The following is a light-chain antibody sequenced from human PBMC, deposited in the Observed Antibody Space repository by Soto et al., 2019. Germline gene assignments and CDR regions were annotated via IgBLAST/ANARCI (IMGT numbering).Light chain of an antibody. Sequence: EIVLTQSPGTLSLSPGERATLACRASQSISSSYLAWYQQKPGQAPRLLIYGASGRATGIPDRFSGSGSGTDFTLTISRLEPEDFAVYYCQFFGSSRYTFGQGTKLEIK. V-gene: IGKV3-20*01. J-gene: IGKJ2*01. CDR1: QSISSSY. CDR3: QFFGSSRYT. CDR2: GAS.